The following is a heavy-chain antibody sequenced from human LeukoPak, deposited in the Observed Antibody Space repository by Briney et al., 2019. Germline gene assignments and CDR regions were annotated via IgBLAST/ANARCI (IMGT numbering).Heavy chain of an antibody. CDR1: GLTFSSYA. J-gene: IGHJ3*02. V-gene: IGHV3-30-3*01. CDR2: ISYDGSNK. Sequence: GGSLRLSCAASGLTFSSYAMHWVRQAPGKGLEWVAVISYDGSNKYYADSVKGRFTISRDNSKNTLYLQMNSLRAEDTAVYYCARDRPDAFDIWGQGTMVTVSS. CDR3: ARDRPDAFDI.